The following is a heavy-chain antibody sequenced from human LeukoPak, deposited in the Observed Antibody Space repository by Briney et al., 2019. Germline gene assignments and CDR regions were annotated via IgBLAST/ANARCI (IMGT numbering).Heavy chain of an antibody. J-gene: IGHJ5*02. CDR3: ARVLVRGWFDP. D-gene: IGHD4/OR15-4a*01. Sequence: ASVKVSCKASGYTFTSYDINWVRQTTGQGLEWMGWMNPNSGNTGYVQKFQGRVTMTRNTSISTAYMELSSLRSEDTAVYYCARVLVRGWFDPWGQGTLVTVSS. CDR1: GYTFTSYD. CDR2: MNPNSGNT. V-gene: IGHV1-8*01.